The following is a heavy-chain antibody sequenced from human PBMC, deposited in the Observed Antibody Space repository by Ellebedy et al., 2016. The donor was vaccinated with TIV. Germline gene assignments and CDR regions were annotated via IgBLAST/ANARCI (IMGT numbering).Heavy chain of an antibody. D-gene: IGHD3-9*01. J-gene: IGHJ4*02. CDR3: ARETGGLRYFDWLNRDLYYFDY. V-gene: IGHV3-11*06. Sequence: GESLKISCAASGFTFSDYYMSWIRQAPGKGLEWVSYISSSSSYTNYADSVKGRFTISRDNAENSLYLQMNSLRAEDTAVYYCARETGGLRYFDWLNRDLYYFDYWGQGTLVTVSS. CDR1: GFTFSDYY. CDR2: ISSSSSYT.